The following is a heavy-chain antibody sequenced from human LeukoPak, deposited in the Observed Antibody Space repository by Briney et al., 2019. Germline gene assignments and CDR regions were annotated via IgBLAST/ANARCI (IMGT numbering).Heavy chain of an antibody. V-gene: IGHV3-66*01. J-gene: IGHJ4*02. D-gene: IGHD6-13*01. CDR1: GFNVSSKY. CDR2: IYNGGSA. CDR3: AREASYSGSWWYFDH. Sequence: PGGSLRLSCAASGFNVSSKYISWVRQAPGKGLEWVSVIYNGGSANYADSVKGRLTISRDNSKNKVYLQMNGLRVEDTAVYYCAREASYSGSWWYFDHWGQGTLVTVSS.